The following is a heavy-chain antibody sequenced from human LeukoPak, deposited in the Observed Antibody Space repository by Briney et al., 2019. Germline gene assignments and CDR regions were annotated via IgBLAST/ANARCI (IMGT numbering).Heavy chain of an antibody. J-gene: IGHJ4*02. CDR3: AKDVLRFLEWYTTFDY. CDR1: GFTFSDYW. D-gene: IGHD3-3*01. CDR2: LRPEGSDK. Sequence: PGGSLRLSCTGSGFTFSDYWMTWARQAPGKGLEWVANLRPEGSDKYYVDSVKGRFTISRDNAKKLVYLQMNSLRAEDTAVYYCAKDVLRFLEWYTTFDYWGQGTLVTVSS. V-gene: IGHV3-7*01.